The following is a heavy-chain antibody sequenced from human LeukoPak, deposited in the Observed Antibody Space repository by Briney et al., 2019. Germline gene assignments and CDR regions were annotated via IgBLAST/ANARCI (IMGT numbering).Heavy chain of an antibody. CDR2: INNDGSSV. V-gene: IGHV3-74*01. D-gene: IGHD2-15*01. CDR1: GFTFSSHW. Sequence: GGSLRLPCAASGFTFSSHWMHWVRHAPGKGLVWLSRINNDGSSVSYADSVKGRFTISRDNAKNTLYLQMNSLGVEDTAVYYCARGPAPQCSGGSCYLPGDYWGQGTLVTVSS. CDR3: ARGPAPQCSGGSCYLPGDY. J-gene: IGHJ4*02.